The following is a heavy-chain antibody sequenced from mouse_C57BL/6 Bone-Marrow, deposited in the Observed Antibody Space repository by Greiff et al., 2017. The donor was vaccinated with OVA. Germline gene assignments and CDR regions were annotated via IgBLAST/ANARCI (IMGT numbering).Heavy chain of an antibody. V-gene: IGHV1-61*01. CDR2: IYPSDSET. J-gene: IGHJ1*03. CDR3: ASWGYGSSIYWYFDV. D-gene: IGHD1-1*01. CDR1: GYTFTSYW. Sequence: QVQLQQPGAELVRPGSSVKLSCKASGYTFTSYWMDWVKQRPGQGLEWIGNIYPSDSETHYNQKFKDKATLTVDKSSSTAYMQLSSLTSGDSAVYYCASWGYGSSIYWYFDVWGTGTTVTVSS.